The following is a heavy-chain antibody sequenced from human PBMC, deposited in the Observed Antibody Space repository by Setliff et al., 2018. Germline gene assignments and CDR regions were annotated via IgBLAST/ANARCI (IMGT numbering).Heavy chain of an antibody. CDR2: MADDGSNQ. CDR3: ARAIRNYYDTSGYYYPDY. D-gene: IGHD3-22*01. V-gene: IGHV3-30*04. Sequence: GGSLRLSCAASGFTFDTYAMDWLRQAPGKGLEWVAVMADDGSNQYYADSVKGRFTISRDNSKSILYLQMNSLKPDDTAVYYCARAIRNYYDTSGYYYPDYWSQGTLVTVSS. CDR1: GFTFDTYA. J-gene: IGHJ4*02.